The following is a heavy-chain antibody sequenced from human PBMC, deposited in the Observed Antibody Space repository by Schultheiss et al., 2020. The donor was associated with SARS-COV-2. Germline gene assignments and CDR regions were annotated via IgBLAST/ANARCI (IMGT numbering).Heavy chain of an antibody. CDR3: ARDLGWNFDY. J-gene: IGHJ4*02. Sequence: GGSLRLSCAASGFTFSSYAMHWVRQAPGKGLEWVAVISYDGSNKYYADSVKGRFTISRDNAKNSLYLQMNSLRDEDTAVYYCARDLGWNFDYWGQGTLVTGSS. D-gene: IGHD1-26*01. CDR2: ISYDGSNK. V-gene: IGHV3-30-3*01. CDR1: GFTFSSYA.